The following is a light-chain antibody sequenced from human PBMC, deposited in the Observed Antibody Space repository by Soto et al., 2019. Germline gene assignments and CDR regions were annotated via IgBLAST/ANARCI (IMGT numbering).Light chain of an antibody. CDR3: SSYTSSSPYV. J-gene: IGLJ1*01. Sequence: QSVLAQPASVSGSPGQSITISCTGASSDVGGYNYVSWYQQHPGKAPKLMIYDVTNRPSGVSNRFSGSKSGNTASLAISGLQAEDEADYYCSSYTSSSPYVFVTRTMVTVL. CDR2: DVT. V-gene: IGLV2-14*03. CDR1: SSDVGGYNY.